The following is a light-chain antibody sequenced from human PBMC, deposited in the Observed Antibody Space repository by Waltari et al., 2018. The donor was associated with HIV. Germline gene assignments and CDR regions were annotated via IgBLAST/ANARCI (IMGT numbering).Light chain of an antibody. V-gene: IGKV2-28*01. CDR1: QSLLHSNGYNY. J-gene: IGKJ3*01. Sequence: DIVMTQSPLSLSVTPGEAVSISCRSHQSLLHSNGYNYLDWYLQRPGQSPQLLIYLGANRASGVPDRFRGSGSGTDFTLKISRVQAEDVGAYYCMQALQTPIFTFGPGTKVDIK. CDR2: LGA. CDR3: MQALQTPIFT.